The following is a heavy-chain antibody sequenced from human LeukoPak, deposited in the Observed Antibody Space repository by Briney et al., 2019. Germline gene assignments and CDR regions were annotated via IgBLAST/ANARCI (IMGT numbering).Heavy chain of an antibody. CDR2: ISWNNGSI. CDR3: AKDISSQWFGELFPTGFDY. V-gene: IGHV3-9*01. D-gene: IGHD3-10*01. Sequence: PGGSLRLSCAASGFTFDDYAMHWVRQAPGKGLEWVSGISWNNGSIGYADSVEGRFTISRDNAKNSLYLQMNSLRAEDTALYYCAKDISSQWFGELFPTGFDYWGQGTLVTVSS. J-gene: IGHJ4*02. CDR1: GFTFDDYA.